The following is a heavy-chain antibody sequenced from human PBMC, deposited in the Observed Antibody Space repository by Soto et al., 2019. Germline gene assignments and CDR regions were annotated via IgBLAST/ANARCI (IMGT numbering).Heavy chain of an antibody. CDR2: ISWNSGSI. Sequence: GGSLRLSWVASGWTCDDLGMHWVRKAPGKGLEWVSGISWNSGSIGYADSVKGRFTISRDNAKNSLYLQMNSLRAEDTALYYCAKDATVRGAFDIWGQGTMVTVSS. CDR1: GWTCDDLG. CDR3: AKDATVRGAFDI. D-gene: IGHD3-10*02. V-gene: IGHV3-9*01. J-gene: IGHJ3*02.